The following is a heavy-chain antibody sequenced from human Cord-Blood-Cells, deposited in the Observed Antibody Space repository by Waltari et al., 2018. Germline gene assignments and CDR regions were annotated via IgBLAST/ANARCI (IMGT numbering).Heavy chain of an antibody. D-gene: IGHD2-21*01. V-gene: IGHV4-38-2*01. J-gene: IGHJ4*02. CDR1: GYSISSGYY. Sequence: QVQLQESGPGLVKPSETLSLTCAVSGYSISSGYYWGWIRQPPGQGLEWIGGIYHSGRTYYNPSLKSRVTISVDTSKNQFSLKLSSVTAADTAVYYCARAGGAYCGGDCLYYFDYWGQGTLVTVSS. CDR2: IYHSGRT. CDR3: ARAGGAYCGGDCLYYFDY.